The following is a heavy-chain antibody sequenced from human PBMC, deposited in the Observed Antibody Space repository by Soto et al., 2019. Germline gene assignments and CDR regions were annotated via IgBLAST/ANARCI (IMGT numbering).Heavy chain of an antibody. CDR1: GYTFSSYA. CDR3: ARVPRYTSDIVEVPAVMFDDWFVP. J-gene: IGHJ5*02. Sequence: QVPLVQSGAEVKKPGASVKVSCKASGYTFSSYAVQWVRQAPGQSLEWIGWIHAGNGDTKYSQKFHGRVTLTRDTSANTADMDLSSLRAEDTAVYYCARVPRYTSDIVEVPAVMFDDWFVPWGQGTLVTVSS. V-gene: IGHV1-3*01. D-gene: IGHD2-2*01. CDR2: IHAGNGDT.